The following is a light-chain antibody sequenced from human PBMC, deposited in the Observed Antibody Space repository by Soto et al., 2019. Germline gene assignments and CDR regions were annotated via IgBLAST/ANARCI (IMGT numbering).Light chain of an antibody. Sequence: QSALTQPASLSGSPGQSITISCTGTSSDVGGYNFVSWYQQHPGKAPKLMIYDVSNRPSGVSTRFSGSKSGNTASLTISGLQAEDVAKYYCSSYTSSSTLGVFGGRPKLTVL. CDR2: DVS. J-gene: IGLJ3*02. V-gene: IGLV2-14*01. CDR3: SSYTSSSTLGV. CDR1: SSDVGGYNF.